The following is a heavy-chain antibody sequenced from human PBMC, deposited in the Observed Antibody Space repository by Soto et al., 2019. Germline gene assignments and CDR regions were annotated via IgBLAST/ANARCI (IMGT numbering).Heavy chain of an antibody. J-gene: IGHJ6*02. CDR1: GFTLSSYN. CDR2: ISGSSDTI. CDR3: ARDHGGSTWFVGIYYYFGVDV. Sequence: EVQLVESGGGWVQPGGSLRLSCAASGFTLSSYNMNWVRQAPGKGLEWVSYISGSSDTIYYADSVKGRFTISRDNAKNSLYLQMDSLRDEDTAVYYCARDHGGSTWFVGIYYYFGVDVWGQGTTVTVSS. D-gene: IGHD6-13*01. V-gene: IGHV3-48*02.